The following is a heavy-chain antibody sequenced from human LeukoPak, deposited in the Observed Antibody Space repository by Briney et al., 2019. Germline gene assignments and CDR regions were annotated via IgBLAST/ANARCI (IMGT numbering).Heavy chain of an antibody. CDR1: GYTLTELS. CDR3: RMWLLPTGYYYGMDV. J-gene: IGHJ6*02. V-gene: IGHV1-24*01. CDR2: FEPEDCET. D-gene: IGHD6-19*01. Sequence: ASVKVSCKVSGYTLTELSMHWVRQPPGQGLGWVGGFEPEDCETIYAQKFQGRVTMTEDTSTDTAYMELSSLRSEDTAVYYCRMWLLPTGYYYGMDVWGQGTTVTVSS.